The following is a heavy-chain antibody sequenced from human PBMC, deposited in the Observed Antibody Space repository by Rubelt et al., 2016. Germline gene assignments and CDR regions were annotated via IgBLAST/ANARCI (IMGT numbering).Heavy chain of an antibody. J-gene: IGHJ4*02. V-gene: IGHV5-51*01. D-gene: IGHD5-12*01. CDR2: IYPGDSDT. Sequence: GKGLEWMGIIYPGDSDTRYSPSFQGQVTISADKSISTAYLQWSSLKASDTAMYYCARLRSNRQWLQMASFDYWGQGTLVTVSS. CDR3: ARLRSNRQWLQMASFDY.